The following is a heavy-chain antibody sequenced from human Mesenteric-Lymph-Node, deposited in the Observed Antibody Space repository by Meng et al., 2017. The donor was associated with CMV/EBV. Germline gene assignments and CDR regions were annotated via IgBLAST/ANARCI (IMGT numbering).Heavy chain of an antibody. D-gene: IGHD2/OR15-2a*01. V-gene: IGHV3-13*01. CDR2: IGTAGDT. CDR3: ARGGSANTYYYYGMDV. CDR1: GFTFSSYD. Sequence: GESLKISCAASGFTFSSYDMHWVRQATGKGLEWVSAIGTAGDTYYPGSVKGRFTISRENAKNSLYLQMNSLRAGDTAVYYCARGGSANTYYYYGMDVWGQGTTVTVSS. J-gene: IGHJ6*02.